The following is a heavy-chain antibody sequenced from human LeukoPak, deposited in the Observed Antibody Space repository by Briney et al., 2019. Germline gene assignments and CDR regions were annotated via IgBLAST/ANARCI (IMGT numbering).Heavy chain of an antibody. CDR3: ARAPFYDILTGLYYYYGMDV. CDR1: EFTVSSNY. Sequence: PGGSLRLSCAASEFTVSSNYMSWVRQAPGKGLEWVSILYSGGSTYYADSVKGRFTISRDNSKNTLYLQMNSLRAEDTAVYYCARAPFYDILTGLYYYYGMDVWGQGTTVTVSS. CDR2: LYSGGST. V-gene: IGHV3-66*01. J-gene: IGHJ6*02. D-gene: IGHD3-9*01.